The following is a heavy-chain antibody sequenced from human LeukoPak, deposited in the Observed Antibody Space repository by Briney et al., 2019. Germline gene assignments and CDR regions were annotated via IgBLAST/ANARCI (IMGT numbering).Heavy chain of an antibody. J-gene: IGHJ4*02. CDR2: IHFSGST. V-gene: IGHV4-59*13. CDR1: GGSFSSYY. Sequence: PSETLSLTCSVSGGSFSSYYWSWIRQPPGKGLEWIGYIHFSGSTKYNPSLESRVTISADTSQNQFSLRLTSVTAAETAVYYSARTFRAGAPDHWGPGTLVA. D-gene: IGHD4-17*01. CDR3: ARTFRAGAPDH.